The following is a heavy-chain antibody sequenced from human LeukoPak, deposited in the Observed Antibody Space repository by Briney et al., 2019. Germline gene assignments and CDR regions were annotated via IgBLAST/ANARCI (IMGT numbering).Heavy chain of an antibody. D-gene: IGHD4-17*01. Sequence: GASVKVSCKASGGTFSSYAISWVRQAPGQGLEWMGGIIPIFGTANYAQKFQGRVTITTDESTSTAYMELSSLRSEDTAVYHCARGTDYGDYGDYWGQGTLVTVSS. CDR1: GGTFSSYA. V-gene: IGHV1-69*05. J-gene: IGHJ4*02. CDR3: ARGTDYGDYGDY. CDR2: IIPIFGTA.